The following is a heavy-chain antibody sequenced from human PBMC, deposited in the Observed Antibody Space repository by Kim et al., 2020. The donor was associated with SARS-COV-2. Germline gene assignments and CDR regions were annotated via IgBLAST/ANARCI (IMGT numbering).Heavy chain of an antibody. Sequence: KGRFTISRDNSKNTLYLQMSSLRAEDTAVYYCVKWGAAQTYYDSSGYYHWGQGTLVTVSS. V-gene: IGHV3-64D*06. D-gene: IGHD3-22*01. J-gene: IGHJ5*02. CDR3: VKWGAAQTYYDSSGYYH.